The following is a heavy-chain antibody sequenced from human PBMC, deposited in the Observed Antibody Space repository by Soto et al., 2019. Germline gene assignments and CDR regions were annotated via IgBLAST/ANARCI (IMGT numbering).Heavy chain of an antibody. J-gene: IGHJ5*02. CDR2: ISAYNGNT. D-gene: IGHD2-2*01. CDR1: GYTFTSYG. V-gene: IGHV1-18*01. Sequence: GASVKVSCKASGYTFTSYGISWVRQAPGQGLEWMGWISAYNGNTNYAQKLQGRVTMTTDTSTSTAYMELRSLRSDDTAVYYCARADIVLVPAAAPSNWFDPWGQGTLVTVSS. CDR3: ARADIVLVPAAAPSNWFDP.